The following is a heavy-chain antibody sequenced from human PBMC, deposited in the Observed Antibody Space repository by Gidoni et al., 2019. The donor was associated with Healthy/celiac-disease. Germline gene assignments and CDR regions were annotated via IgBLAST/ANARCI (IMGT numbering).Heavy chain of an antibody. CDR3: ARGTVSSWAYYYYYMDV. Sequence: QVQLQQWGAGLLKPSETLSLTCAAYGGSFSGYYWRWIRQPPGKGLACIGEINHSGSTNYNPSLKSRVTISVDTSKNQFSLKLSSVTAADTAVYYCARGTVSSWAYYYYYMDVWGKGTTVTVSS. V-gene: IGHV4-34*01. CDR1: GGSFSGYY. J-gene: IGHJ6*03. CDR2: INHSGST. D-gene: IGHD6-13*01.